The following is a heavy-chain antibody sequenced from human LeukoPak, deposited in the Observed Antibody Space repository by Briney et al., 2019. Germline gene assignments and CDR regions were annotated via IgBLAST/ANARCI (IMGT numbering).Heavy chain of an antibody. Sequence: ASVKVSCKASGYTFTSYFMHWVRQAPGQGLEWMGIINPSGGSTSYTQKFQGRVAMTRDTPTSTVYMELSSLRSEDTAVYYCARDSGMKQQLDYFDNWGQGTLVTVSS. D-gene: IGHD6-13*01. CDR3: ARDSGMKQQLDYFDN. V-gene: IGHV1-46*01. CDR2: INPSGGST. J-gene: IGHJ4*02. CDR1: GYTFTSYF.